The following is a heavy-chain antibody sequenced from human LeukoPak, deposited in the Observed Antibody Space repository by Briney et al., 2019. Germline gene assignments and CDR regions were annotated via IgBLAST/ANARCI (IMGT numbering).Heavy chain of an antibody. CDR3: ARRGITMVRGVRLYYYYYMDV. Sequence: SETLSLTCAVYGGSFSGYYWSWIRQPPGKGLEWIGEINHSGSTNYNPSLKSRVTISVDTSKNQFSLKLSSVTAADTAVYYCARRGITMVRGVRLYYYYYMDVWGKGTTVTISS. V-gene: IGHV4-34*01. D-gene: IGHD3-10*01. CDR1: GGSFSGYY. J-gene: IGHJ6*03. CDR2: INHSGST.